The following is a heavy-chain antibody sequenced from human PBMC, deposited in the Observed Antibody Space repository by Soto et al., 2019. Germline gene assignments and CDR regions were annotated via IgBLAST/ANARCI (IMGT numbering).Heavy chain of an antibody. CDR2: ISYDGSNK. CDR3: AKDHYYGSGRNLYYYYYMDV. CDR1: GFTFSSYG. D-gene: IGHD3-10*01. V-gene: IGHV3-30*18. Sequence: GGSLRLSCAASGFTFSSYGMHWVRQAPGKGLEWVAVISYDGSNKYYADSVKGRFTISRDNSKNTLYLQMNSLRAEDTAVYYCAKDHYYGSGRNLYYYYYMDVWGKGTTVTVSS. J-gene: IGHJ6*03.